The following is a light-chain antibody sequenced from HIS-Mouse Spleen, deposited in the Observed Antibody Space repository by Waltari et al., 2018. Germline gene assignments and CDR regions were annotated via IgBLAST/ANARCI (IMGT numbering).Light chain of an antibody. Sequence: QSALTQPASVSGSPGQSITISCSGTSSDVGSYNLVSWSQQHPGKAPKLLNYEGSKRPSGVSNRFSGSKSGNTASLTIAGLQAEDEADYYCCSYAGSSTWVFGGGTKLTVL. CDR2: EGS. J-gene: IGLJ3*02. CDR3: CSYAGSSTWV. V-gene: IGLV2-23*01. CDR1: SSDVGSYNL.